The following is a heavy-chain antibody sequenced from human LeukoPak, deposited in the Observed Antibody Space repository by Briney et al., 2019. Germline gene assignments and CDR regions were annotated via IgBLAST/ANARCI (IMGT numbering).Heavy chain of an antibody. J-gene: IGHJ4*02. Sequence: ASVKVSCKASGYTFTSYGISWVRQAPGQGLEWMGWISAYNGSTNYAQKLQGRVTMTTDTSTSTAYMELRSLRSDDTAVYYCARFTTNYYDSSGYYHYFDYWGQGTLATVSS. CDR2: ISAYNGST. D-gene: IGHD3-22*01. CDR1: GYTFTSYG. V-gene: IGHV1-18*01. CDR3: ARFTTNYYDSSGYYHYFDY.